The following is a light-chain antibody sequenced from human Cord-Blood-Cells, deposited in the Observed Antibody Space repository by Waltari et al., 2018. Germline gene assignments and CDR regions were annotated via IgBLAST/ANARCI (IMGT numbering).Light chain of an antibody. V-gene: IGLV3-21*04. J-gene: IGLJ2*01. CDR1: NIGSKS. CDR3: QVWDSSSDHVV. CDR2: YDS. Sequence: SYVLTQPPSVSVAPGKTARLTCGGNNIGSKSVHWYQQNPGQAPVLVIYYDSDRPSGIPERFSGSNSGNTATLTISRVEAGDEADYYCQVWDSSSDHVVFGGGTKLTVL.